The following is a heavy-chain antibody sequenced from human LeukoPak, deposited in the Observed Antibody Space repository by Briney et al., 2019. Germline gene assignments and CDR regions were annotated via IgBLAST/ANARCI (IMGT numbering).Heavy chain of an antibody. Sequence: PGGSLRLSCAASGFTFNSYAISWVRQAPGKGPEWVAVVSYDGSNEYYADSVKDRFIISRDNSKNTLYLQMNSLRAEDTAVYYCAREEYDYVWGSYRHEDYWGQGTLVTVSS. J-gene: IGHJ4*02. CDR2: VSYDGSNE. V-gene: IGHV3-30-3*01. D-gene: IGHD3-16*02. CDR3: AREEYDYVWGSYRHEDY. CDR1: GFTFNSYA.